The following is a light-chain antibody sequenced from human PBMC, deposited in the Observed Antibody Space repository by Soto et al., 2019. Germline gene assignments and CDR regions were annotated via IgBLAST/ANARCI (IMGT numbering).Light chain of an antibody. CDR2: AAS. V-gene: IGKV1-9*01. Sequence: DIQLTQSPSFLSPSIGDSVTITCRASQVISTSLAWYQVKPGKAPKLLIYAASTLESGVPSRFSATVSGTEFSLTITSLQPEDFATYYCQQSYITPVTFGQGPRWIS. J-gene: IGKJ1*01. CDR3: QQSYITPVT. CDR1: QVISTS.